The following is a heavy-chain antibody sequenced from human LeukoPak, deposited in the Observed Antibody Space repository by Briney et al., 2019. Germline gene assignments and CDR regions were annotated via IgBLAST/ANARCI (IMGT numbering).Heavy chain of an antibody. CDR3: ARDSAEQLADGFDI. D-gene: IGHD6-13*01. J-gene: IGHJ3*02. Sequence: GASVKVSCKASGYTFSEFEIHWVRQATGQGLEWMGWMNPDSGNTDYAEKFQGRLSMTRTTSTTTAYTELSSLGSEDTAVYYCARDSAEQLADGFDIWGQGTMVTVSS. V-gene: IGHV1-8*01. CDR2: MNPDSGNT. CDR1: GYTFSEFE.